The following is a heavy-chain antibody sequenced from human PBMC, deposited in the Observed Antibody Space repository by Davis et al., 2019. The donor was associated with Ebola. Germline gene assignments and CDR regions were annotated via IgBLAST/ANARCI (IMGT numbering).Heavy chain of an antibody. CDR3: AKDWRHDYIWGSYRGTDY. CDR1: GFTFSNAW. CDR2: IKSKTDGGTT. J-gene: IGHJ4*02. D-gene: IGHD3-16*02. Sequence: GGSLRLSCAASGFTFSNAWMSWVRQAPGKGLEWVGRIKSKTDGGTTDYAAPVKGRFTISRDDSKNTLYLQMNSLKTEDTAVYYCAKDWRHDYIWGSYRGTDYWGQGTLVTVSS. V-gene: IGHV3-15*01.